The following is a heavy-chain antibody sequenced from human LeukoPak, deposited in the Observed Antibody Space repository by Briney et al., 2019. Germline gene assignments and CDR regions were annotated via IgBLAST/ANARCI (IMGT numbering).Heavy chain of an antibody. J-gene: IGHJ6*03. CDR2: INPNSGGT. CDR1: GYTFTGYY. V-gene: IGHV1-2*02. CDR3: ARNHGGNSGAFYYYYYMDV. Sequence: ASVKVSCKASGYTFTGYYMHWVRQAPGRGLEWMGWINPNSGGTNYAQKFQGRVTMTRDTSISTAYMELSRLRSDDTAVYYCARNHGGNSGAFYYYYYMDVWGKGTTVTVSS. D-gene: IGHD4-23*01.